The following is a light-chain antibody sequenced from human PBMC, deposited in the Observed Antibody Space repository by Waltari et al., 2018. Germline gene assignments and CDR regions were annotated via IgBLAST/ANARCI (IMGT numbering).Light chain of an antibody. CDR1: QSVSSW. CDR2: KAS. CDR3: QQYSSYWT. V-gene: IGKV1-5*03. J-gene: IGKJ1*01. Sequence: DIQMTQSPSTLSASVGDRVTITCRASQSVSSWLAWYQQNPGKAPKLLFYKASSLESGVPSRFSGSGSGTEFTLTSSSLQPDDFATYYCQQYSSYWTFGQGTKVESK.